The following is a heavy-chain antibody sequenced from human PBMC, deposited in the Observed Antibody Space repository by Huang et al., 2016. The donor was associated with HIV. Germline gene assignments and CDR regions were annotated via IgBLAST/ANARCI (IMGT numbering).Heavy chain of an antibody. CDR1: GYTFNGYW. J-gene: IGHJ3*02. V-gene: IGHV5-51*01. CDR3: ARQGVGDFVVEPTGLGAFDI. CDR2: IDPGDSDT. Sequence: EVQLVQSGAVVKKPGESLKISCKGSGYTFNGYWIGWVRQMPGKGLEWIGIIDPGDSDTTNSPSCKGQVTIAADKAISTAYLQWSGLKASDTAMYYCARQGVGDFVVEPTGLGAFDIWGQGTMVTVSS. D-gene: IGHD2-2*01.